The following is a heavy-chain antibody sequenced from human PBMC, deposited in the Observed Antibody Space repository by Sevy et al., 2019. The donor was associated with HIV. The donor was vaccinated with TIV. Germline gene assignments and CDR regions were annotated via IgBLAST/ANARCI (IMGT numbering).Heavy chain of an antibody. J-gene: IGHJ3*02. V-gene: IGHV3-74*01. CDR1: GFTFSSYW. CDR2: INTDGTIT. Sequence: GGSLRLSCAASGFTFSSYWMHWVRQAPGKGLVWVSRINTDGTITNNGDSVQGRFTISRDKAKNTLYRQMNSLRVEDTAIYYCARGGSLGAFDIWGQGTMVTVSS. CDR3: ARGGSLGAFDI. D-gene: IGHD1-26*01.